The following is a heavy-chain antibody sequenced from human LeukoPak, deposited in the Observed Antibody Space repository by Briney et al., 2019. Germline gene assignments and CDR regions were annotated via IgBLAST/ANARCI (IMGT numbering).Heavy chain of an antibody. CDR1: GYSFTSYW. CDR3: ARGEYGDYEFNAFDI. CDR2: IYPGDSET. D-gene: IGHD4-17*01. V-gene: IGHV5-51*01. Sequence: KGGESLKISCKGSGYSFTSYWIGWVRQMPGKGLEWMGIIYPGDSETRYSPSFQGQVTFSADKSINTAYLQWSSLKASDTAMYYCARGEYGDYEFNAFDIWGQGTMVTVSS. J-gene: IGHJ3*02.